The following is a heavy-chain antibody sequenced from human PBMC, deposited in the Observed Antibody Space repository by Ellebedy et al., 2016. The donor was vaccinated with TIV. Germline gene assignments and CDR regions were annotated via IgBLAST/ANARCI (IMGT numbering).Heavy chain of an antibody. CDR1: GFTFDDYT. J-gene: IGHJ4*02. CDR2: ISWDGGST. CDR3: AKDKDTAMVEGGVFDY. D-gene: IGHD5-18*01. V-gene: IGHV3-43*01. Sequence: PGGSLRLSCAASGFTFDDYTMHWVRQTPGQGLEWVSLISWDGGSTYYADSVKGRFPISREKSKHSLYLQMNSLRTEDTALYYCAKDKDTAMVEGGVFDYWGQGTLVTVSS.